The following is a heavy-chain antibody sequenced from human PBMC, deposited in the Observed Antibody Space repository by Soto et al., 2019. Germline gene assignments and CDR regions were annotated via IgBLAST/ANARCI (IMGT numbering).Heavy chain of an antibody. J-gene: IGHJ4*02. V-gene: IGHV4-59*12. D-gene: IGHD1-26*01. CDR2: IYYSGST. CDR3: ARESRIVGATTFDY. CDR1: GGSISSYY. Sequence: KTSETLSLTCTVSGGSISSYYWSWIRQPPGKGLEWIGYIYYSGSTNYNPSLKSRVTISVDTSKNQFSLKLSSVTAADTAVYYCARESRIVGATTFDYWGQGSLVTVSS.